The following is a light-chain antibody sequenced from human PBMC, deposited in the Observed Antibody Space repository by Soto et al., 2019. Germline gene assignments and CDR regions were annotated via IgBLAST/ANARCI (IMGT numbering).Light chain of an antibody. CDR2: GAS. Sequence: TLSVSPGERATLSCRASQSVSSNLAWYQQKPGQAPRLLIYGASTRATVIPAGFSGSGSGTEFTLTISSLQSEDFAVYYCQHYKTWPLAFGGGTKVDIK. V-gene: IGKV3-15*01. CDR1: QSVSSN. CDR3: QHYKTWPLA. J-gene: IGKJ4*01.